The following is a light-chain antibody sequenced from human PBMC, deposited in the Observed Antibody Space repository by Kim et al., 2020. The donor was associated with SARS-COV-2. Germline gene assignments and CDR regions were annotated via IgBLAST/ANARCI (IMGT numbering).Light chain of an antibody. J-gene: IGKJ1*01. CDR3: QQSSDAPWT. V-gene: IGKV1-39*01. Sequence: ASVGDRVIITCRASQSITKYLNWYQQKPGKAPELLSYSTSTLQSGVPSRFSGSGSGTDFTLTISSLQREDFATYYCQQSSDAPWTFGQGTKVDIK. CDR1: QSITKY. CDR2: STS.